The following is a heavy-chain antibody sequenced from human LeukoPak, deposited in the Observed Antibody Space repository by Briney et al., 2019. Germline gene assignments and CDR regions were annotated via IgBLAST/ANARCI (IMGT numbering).Heavy chain of an antibody. CDR2: IVVASGNT. J-gene: IGHJ4*02. Sequence: ASVKVSCKASGFTFTSSAMQWVRQARGQRLEWIGWIVVASGNTNYAQKFQERVTITRDMSTSTAYMELSSLRSEDTAVYYCAADNEDYDSSGYYYWGQGTLVTVSS. V-gene: IGHV1-58*02. CDR1: GFTFTSSA. CDR3: AADNEDYDSSGYYY. D-gene: IGHD3-22*01.